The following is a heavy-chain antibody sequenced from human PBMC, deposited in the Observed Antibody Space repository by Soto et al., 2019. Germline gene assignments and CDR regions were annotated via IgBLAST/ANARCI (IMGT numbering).Heavy chain of an antibody. CDR3: AKSGPTNFFDF. V-gene: IGHV3-23*01. CDR2: ISDGGRFT. D-gene: IGHD1-26*01. J-gene: IGHJ4*01. Sequence: PGGSLRLSCAVSGFTFSSSAMTWVRQAPGKGLEWVSAISDGGRFTYYIDSVKGRFTVSRDDSKNTLYLQMNSLRAEDTAIYYCAKSGPTNFFDFWGHGTLVTVSS. CDR1: GFTFSSSA.